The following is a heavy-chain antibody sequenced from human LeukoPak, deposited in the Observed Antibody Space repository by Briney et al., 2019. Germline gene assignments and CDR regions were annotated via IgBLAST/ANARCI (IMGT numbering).Heavy chain of an antibody. D-gene: IGHD4-17*01. V-gene: IGHV3-30*18. CDR2: ISYDGPNK. J-gene: IGHJ4*02. CDR1: GFTFNNYG. CDR3: AKDAYTTVTTAIFDY. Sequence: PGGSLRLSCAASGFTFNNYGMHWVRQAPGKGLEWVAVISYDGPNKYYADSVKGRFTISRDNSKNTLYLQMNSLRAEDTAVYYCAKDAYTTVTTAIFDYWGQGTLVTVSS.